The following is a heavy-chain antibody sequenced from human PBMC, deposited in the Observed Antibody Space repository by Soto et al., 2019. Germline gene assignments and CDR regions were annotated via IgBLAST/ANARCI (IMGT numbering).Heavy chain of an antibody. J-gene: IGHJ4*02. Sequence: SETLSLTCTVSGGSISSGGYYWSWIRQHPGKGLEWIGYIYYSGSTYYNPSLKSRVTISVDTSKNQFSLKLSSVTAADTAVYYCARGRITIFGVGPLGYWGQGTLVTVSS. CDR3: ARGRITIFGVGPLGY. CDR1: GGSISSGGYY. D-gene: IGHD3-3*01. CDR2: IYYSGST. V-gene: IGHV4-31*03.